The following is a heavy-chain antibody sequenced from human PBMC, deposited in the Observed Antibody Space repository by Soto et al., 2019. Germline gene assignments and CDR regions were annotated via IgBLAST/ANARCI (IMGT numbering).Heavy chain of an antibody. CDR2: IIPIFGTA. CDR1: GYTFTSYG. D-gene: IGHD2-2*01. J-gene: IGHJ6*02. CDR3: ARVAVLVPAALAYYYYYGMDV. Sequence: SVKVSCKASGYTFTSYGISWVRQAPGQGLEWMGGIIPIFGTANYAQKFQGRVTITADESTSTAYMELSSLRSEDTAVYYCARVAVLVPAALAYYYYYGMDVWGQGTTVTVSS. V-gene: IGHV1-69*13.